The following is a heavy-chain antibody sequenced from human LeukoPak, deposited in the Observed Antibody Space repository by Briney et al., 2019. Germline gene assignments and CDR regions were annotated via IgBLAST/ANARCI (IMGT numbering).Heavy chain of an antibody. CDR2: ISGSGGST. CDR1: GFTFSSYA. J-gene: IGHJ5*02. CDR3: AKDDRYYYASSGYYQT. D-gene: IGHD3-22*01. Sequence: GGSLRLSCAASGFTFSSYAMSWVRQAPGKGLEWVSAISGSGGSTYYADSVKGRFTISRDNSKNTLYLQMNSLRAEDTAVYYCAKDDRYYYASSGYYQTWGQGTLVTVSS. V-gene: IGHV3-23*01.